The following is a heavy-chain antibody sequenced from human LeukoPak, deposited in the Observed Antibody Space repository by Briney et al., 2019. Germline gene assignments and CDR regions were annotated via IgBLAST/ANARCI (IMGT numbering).Heavy chain of an antibody. CDR3: ARGFNYAFDY. J-gene: IGHJ4*02. V-gene: IGHV3-74*01. CDR1: GFSSSSYW. D-gene: IGHD2-2*01. Sequence: GGSLRLSCAASGFSSSSYWMHWVRQAPGKGLMWVSRISTDGTSTYYADSVKGRFTISRDNAKNSLYLQMNSLRADDTATYYCARGFNYAFDYWGQGTLVTVSS. CDR2: ISTDGTST.